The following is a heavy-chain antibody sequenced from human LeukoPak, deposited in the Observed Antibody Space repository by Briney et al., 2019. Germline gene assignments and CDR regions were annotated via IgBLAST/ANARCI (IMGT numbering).Heavy chain of an antibody. CDR1: GFTFSSYE. D-gene: IGHD3-10*01. CDR3: ASSQVRGVTD. CDR2: ISSSGSTI. Sequence: PGGSLRLSCAASGFTFSSYEMNWVHQAPGKGLEWVSYISSSGSTIYYADSVKGRFTISRDNAKNSLYLQMNSLRAEDTAVYYCASSQVRGVTDWGQGTLVTVSS. V-gene: IGHV3-48*03. J-gene: IGHJ4*02.